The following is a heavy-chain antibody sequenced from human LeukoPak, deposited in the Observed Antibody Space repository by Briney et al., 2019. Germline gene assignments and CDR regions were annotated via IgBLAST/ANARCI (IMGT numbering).Heavy chain of an antibody. V-gene: IGHV3-23*01. CDR2: ISGSGGST. J-gene: IGHJ4*02. CDR1: GFTFSSHA. D-gene: IGHD3-3*01. Sequence: GGSLRLSCAASGFTFSSHAMSWVRQAPGKGLEWVSAISGSGGSTYYADSVKGRFTISRDNSKNTLYLQMNSLRAEDTAVYYCAKDYDFWSGYYFDYWGQGTLVTVSS. CDR3: AKDYDFWSGYYFDY.